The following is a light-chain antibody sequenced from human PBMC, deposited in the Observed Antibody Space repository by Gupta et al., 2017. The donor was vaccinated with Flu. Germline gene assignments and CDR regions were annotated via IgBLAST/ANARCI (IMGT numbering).Light chain of an antibody. CDR3: QKENSSPMT. CDR2: AAS. J-gene: IGKJ1*01. Sequence: DIQMTQSPSYMSSSVGDRVTITCRARQGVSNYLAWYQQKPGKAPKLLIYAASTWESGVPSRFSGSGSGTDFTLTISSLQPEDVAFYYCQKENSSPMTFGQGTKVEIK. V-gene: IGKV1-27*01. CDR1: QGVSNY.